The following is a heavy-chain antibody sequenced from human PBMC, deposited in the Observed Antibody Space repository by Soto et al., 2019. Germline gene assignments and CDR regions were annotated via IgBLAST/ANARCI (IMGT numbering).Heavy chain of an antibody. V-gene: IGHV3-23*01. CDR1: GFTFSSYA. CDR3: AKSGTMVRGVRFDY. CDR2: ITGSGGST. Sequence: EVQLLESGGGLVQPGGSLRLSCAASGFTFSSYAMSWVRQAPGQGLEWVSAITGSGGSTYYADSVKGRFTISRDNSKNTLYLQMNSLRAEDTAVYYCAKSGTMVRGVRFDYWGQGTLVTVSS. D-gene: IGHD3-10*01. J-gene: IGHJ4*02.